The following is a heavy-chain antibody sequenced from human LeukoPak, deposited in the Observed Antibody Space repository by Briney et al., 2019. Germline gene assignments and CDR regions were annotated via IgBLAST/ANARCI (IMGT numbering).Heavy chain of an antibody. CDR2: IHDNGDS. CDR3: ARAPSGCGGTSPSDH. J-gene: IGHJ4*02. Sequence: PSETLSLTCTVSGGSISGYFWSWIRQPAGKGLEWIGRIHDNGDSNHNPSLKSRITMALDTSRNQVSLKLTSVTAADTAVYYCARAPSGCGGTSPSDHWGPGTLVTVSS. CDR1: GGSISGYF. D-gene: IGHD4-23*01. V-gene: IGHV4-4*07.